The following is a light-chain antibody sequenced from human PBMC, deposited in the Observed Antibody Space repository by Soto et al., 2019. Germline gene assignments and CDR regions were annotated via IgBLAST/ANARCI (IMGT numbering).Light chain of an antibody. CDR1: QSLVYSDGNTY. V-gene: IGKV2-30*01. J-gene: IGKJ3*01. CDR2: KVS. Sequence: DVVMTQSPLSLPVTLGQPASISCRSSQSLVYSDGNTYLNWFQQRPGQSPRRLIYKVSNRDSGVPDRVSGSGSGTDFTLKISRVEAEDVGVYYCMQGTHQFTFGPGTKVDIK. CDR3: MQGTHQFT.